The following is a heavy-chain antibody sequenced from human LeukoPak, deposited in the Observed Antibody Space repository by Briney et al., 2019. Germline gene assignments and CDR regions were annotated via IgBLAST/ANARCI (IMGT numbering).Heavy chain of an antibody. CDR2: INPNSGGT. V-gene: IGHV1-2*02. D-gene: IGHD3-16*01. CDR1: GYTFTGYY. CDR3: ARGGGVPISDGMDV. Sequence: ASVKVSCKASGYTFTGYYMHWVRQAPGQGLEWMGWINPNSGGTNYAQKFQGRVTMTRNTSISTAYMELSSLRSEDTAVYYCARGGGVPISDGMDVWGQGTTVTVSS. J-gene: IGHJ6*02.